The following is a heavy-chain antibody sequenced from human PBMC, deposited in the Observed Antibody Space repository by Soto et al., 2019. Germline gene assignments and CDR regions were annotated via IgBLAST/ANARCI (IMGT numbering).Heavy chain of an antibody. Sequence: ASVKVCCKASGYTFTSYGISWVQQATGQGLEWMGWISAYNGNTNYAQKLQGRVTMTTDTSTSAAYMELRSLRSDDTAVYYCARGGGYCSGGSCYSHYYYGMDVWGQGTTVTVSS. CDR3: ARGGGYCSGGSCYSHYYYGMDV. D-gene: IGHD2-15*01. J-gene: IGHJ6*02. CDR2: ISAYNGNT. V-gene: IGHV1-18*01. CDR1: GYTFTSYG.